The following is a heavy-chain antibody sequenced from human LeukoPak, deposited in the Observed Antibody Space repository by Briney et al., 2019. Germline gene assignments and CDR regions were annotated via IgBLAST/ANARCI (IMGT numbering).Heavy chain of an antibody. Sequence: GGTLRLSCAASGFTFSSYSMNWVRQAPGKGLEWVSYISSSSSTIYYADSVKGRFTISRDNGKNSMYLQMNSLRDEDTAVYYCARREIVAAGTSTLDYWGQGTLVTVSS. CDR3: ARREIVAAGTSTLDY. CDR1: GFTFSSYS. J-gene: IGHJ4*02. V-gene: IGHV3-48*02. D-gene: IGHD6-13*01. CDR2: ISSSSSTI.